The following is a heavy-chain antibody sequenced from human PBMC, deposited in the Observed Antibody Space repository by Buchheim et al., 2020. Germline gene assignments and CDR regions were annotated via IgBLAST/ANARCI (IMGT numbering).Heavy chain of an antibody. CDR3: AREVNDFWSSYYLYYYYGMDV. J-gene: IGHJ6*02. V-gene: IGHV3-7*01. CDR1: GFTFSSYW. D-gene: IGHD3-3*01. Sequence: EVQLVESGGGLVQPGGSLRLSCAASGFTFSSYWMSWVRQAPGKGLEWVANIKQDGSEKYYVDSVKGRFTISRDNAKNSLYLQMNSLRAEDTAVYYCAREVNDFWSSYYLYYYYGMDVWGQGTT. CDR2: IKQDGSEK.